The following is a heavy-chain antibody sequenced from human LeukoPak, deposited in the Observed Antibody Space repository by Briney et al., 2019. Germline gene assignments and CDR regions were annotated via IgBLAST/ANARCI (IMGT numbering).Heavy chain of an antibody. D-gene: IGHD7-27*01. CDR3: ARDPVPWGYLDY. CDR1: GFTFSSYA. J-gene: IGHJ4*02. V-gene: IGHV3-30-3*01. CDR2: ISYDGSNK. Sequence: GGSLRLSCAASGFTFSSYAMHWVRQAPGKGLEWVAVISYDGSNKYYADSVKGRFTTSRDNSKNTLYLQMNSLRAEDTAVYYCARDPVPWGYLDYWGQGTLVTVSS.